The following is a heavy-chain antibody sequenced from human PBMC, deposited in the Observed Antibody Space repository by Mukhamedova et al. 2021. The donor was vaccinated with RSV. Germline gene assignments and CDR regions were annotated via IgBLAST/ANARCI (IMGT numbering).Heavy chain of an antibody. Sequence: EYIGYIYNSGTTNYSPSLKSRVTISVDTSKNQFSLELSSVAAADTAVYYCARWGGGGKEGSIPCGGRGTLVPVSS. CDR3: ARWGGGGKEGSIPC. CDR2: IYNSGTT. J-gene: IGHJ4*02. D-gene: IGHD3-16*01. V-gene: IGHV4-59*01.